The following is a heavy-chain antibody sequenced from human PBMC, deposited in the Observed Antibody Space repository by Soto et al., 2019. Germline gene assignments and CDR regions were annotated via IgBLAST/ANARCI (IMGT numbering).Heavy chain of an antibody. D-gene: IGHD3-9*01. Sequence: EVQLLESGGGLVQPGGSLTLSCAASGVTLSMYAVTWVRQAPGKGLEWVSSISDSGDRTYYTDSVKGRFTVSRDTSKNTVYLQTRSLRGEDTAVYYCAKEVEGDWFYVEFWGQGTLVTVSS. CDR1: GVTLSMYA. V-gene: IGHV3-23*01. J-gene: IGHJ4*02. CDR2: ISDSGDRT. CDR3: AKEVEGDWFYVEF.